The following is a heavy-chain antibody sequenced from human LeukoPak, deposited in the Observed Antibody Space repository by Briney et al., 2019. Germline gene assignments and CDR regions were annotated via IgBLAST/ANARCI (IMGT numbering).Heavy chain of an antibody. CDR3: ARLGDHSSGWYDGVSATKNVRAFDI. CDR1: GGTFSSYA. J-gene: IGHJ3*02. D-gene: IGHD6-19*01. V-gene: IGHV1-69*13. CDR2: IIPIFGTA. Sequence: GASVKVSCKASGGTFSSYAISWVRQAPGQGLEWMGGIIPIFGTANYAQKFQGRVTITADESTSTAYMELSSPRSEDTAVYYCARLGDHSSGWYDGVSATKNVRAFDIWGQGTMVTVSS.